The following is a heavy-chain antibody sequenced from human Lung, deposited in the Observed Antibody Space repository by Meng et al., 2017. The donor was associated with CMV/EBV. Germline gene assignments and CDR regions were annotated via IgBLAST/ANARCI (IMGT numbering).Heavy chain of an antibody. Sequence: GESLKISCAASGFTFSNYWMHWVRQAPGKGLMWVSRINSDGSIRNYADSVKGRFTISRDNAKNTLYLEMNSLRAEDTAVYFCAPITWVRGLLSMDVWGQGTTVXVSS. J-gene: IGHJ6*02. CDR2: INSDGSIR. CDR3: APITWVRGLLSMDV. CDR1: GFTFSNYW. D-gene: IGHD3-10*01. V-gene: IGHV3-74*01.